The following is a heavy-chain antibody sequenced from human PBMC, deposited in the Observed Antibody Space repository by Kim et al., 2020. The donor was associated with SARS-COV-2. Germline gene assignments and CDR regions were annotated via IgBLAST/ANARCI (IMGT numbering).Heavy chain of an antibody. J-gene: IGHJ4*02. CDR1: GGCSWCGGYS. Sequence: RSRSCTVSGGCSWCGGYSWLWVCELGGRGLEWIGYIYYSGSTYYNPSLKSRVTISVDTSKNQFSLKLSSVTAADTAVYYCARVSIAAAGGVDYWGQGTLVTVSS. CDR2: IYYSGST. CDR3: ARVSIAAAGGVDY. D-gene: IGHD6-13*01. V-gene: IGHV4-31*02.